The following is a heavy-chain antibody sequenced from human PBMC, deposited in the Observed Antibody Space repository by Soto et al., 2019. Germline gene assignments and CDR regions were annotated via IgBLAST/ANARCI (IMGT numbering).Heavy chain of an antibody. V-gene: IGHV4-39*01. Sequence: SETLSLTCTVSGGSIYRSGYYWGWIRQPPGRGLEWIGNIDYNGVTYSNPSLKSRVTISRDTSKNQFSLKLTSVTAADTALYYCGKAVVGATGHTASDSWGQGTRVTV. D-gene: IGHD2-15*01. CDR1: GGSIYRSGYY. CDR2: IDYNGVT. CDR3: GKAVVGATGHTASDS. J-gene: IGHJ4*02.